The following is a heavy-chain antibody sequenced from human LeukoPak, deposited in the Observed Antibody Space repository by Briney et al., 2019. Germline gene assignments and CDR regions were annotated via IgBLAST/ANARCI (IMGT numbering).Heavy chain of an antibody. CDR3: ARAHPSYGDYGDYFDY. J-gene: IGHJ4*02. V-gene: IGHV3-30-3*01. CDR1: GFTFSSYA. CDR2: ISYDGSNK. Sequence: SGRSLRLSCAASGFTFSSYAMHWVRQAPGKGLEWVAVISYDGSNKYYADSVKGRFTISRDNSKNTLYLQMNSLRAEDTAVYYCARAHPSYGDYGDYFDYWGQGTLVTVSS. D-gene: IGHD4-17*01.